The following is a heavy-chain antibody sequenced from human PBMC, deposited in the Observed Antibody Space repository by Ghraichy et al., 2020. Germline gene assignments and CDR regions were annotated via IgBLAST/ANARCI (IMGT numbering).Heavy chain of an antibody. J-gene: IGHJ4*02. CDR2: IAKDGRRE. CDR1: GFPFSVYW. Sequence: WGSLRLSCEASGFPFSVYWMSWVRQAPGKGLEWVANIAKDGRREYYIDSVRGRFSISRDNTKDSLYLQMDSMRAEDTALYYCARDATAPNFDSWGQGTLVTVSS. CDR3: ARDATAPNFDS. V-gene: IGHV3-7*03. D-gene: IGHD2-21*02.